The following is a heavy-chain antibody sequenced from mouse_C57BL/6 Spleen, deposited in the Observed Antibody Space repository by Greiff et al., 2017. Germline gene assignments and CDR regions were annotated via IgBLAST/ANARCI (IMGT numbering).Heavy chain of an antibody. Sequence: EVQLQQSGPELVKPGASVKISCKASGYTFTDYYMNWVKQSHGKSLEWIGDINPNNGGTSYNQKFKGKATLTVDKSSSTAYMELRSLTSEDSAVYYCYDYDGAGFAYWGQGTLVTVSA. CDR1: GYTFTDYY. CDR3: YDYDGAGFAY. V-gene: IGHV1-26*01. D-gene: IGHD2-4*01. CDR2: INPNNGGT. J-gene: IGHJ3*01.